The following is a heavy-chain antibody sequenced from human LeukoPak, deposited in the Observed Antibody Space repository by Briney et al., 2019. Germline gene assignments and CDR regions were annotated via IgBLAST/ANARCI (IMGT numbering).Heavy chain of an antibody. V-gene: IGHV3-21*01. D-gene: IGHD6-13*01. CDR3: ARAKHREQLAPILVY. CDR1: GFTFSSYS. CDR2: ISSSSSYI. Sequence: GGSLRLSCAASGFTFSSYSMNWVRQAPGKGLEWVSSISSSSSYIYYADSVKGRFTISRDNAKNLLYLQMNSLRAEDTAVYYCARAKHREQLAPILVYWGQGTLVTVSS. J-gene: IGHJ4*02.